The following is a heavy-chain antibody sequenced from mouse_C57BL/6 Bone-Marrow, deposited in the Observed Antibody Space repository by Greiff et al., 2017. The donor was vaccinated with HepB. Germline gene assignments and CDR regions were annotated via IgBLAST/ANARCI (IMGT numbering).Heavy chain of an antibody. V-gene: IGHV3-6*01. CDR2: ISYDGSN. D-gene: IGHD3-1*01. Sequence: DVQLQESGPGLVKPSQSLSLTCSVTGYSITSGYYWNWIRQFPGNKLEWMGYISYDGSNNYNPSLKNRISITRDTSKNQFFLKLNSVTTEDTATYYCARDRGYLFAYWGQGTLVTVSA. CDR3: ARDRGYLFAY. CDR1: GYSITSGYY. J-gene: IGHJ3*01.